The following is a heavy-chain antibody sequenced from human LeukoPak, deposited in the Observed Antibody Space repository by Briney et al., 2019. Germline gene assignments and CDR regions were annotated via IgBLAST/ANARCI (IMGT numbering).Heavy chain of an antibody. D-gene: IGHD2/OR15-2a*01. J-gene: IGHJ4*02. CDR1: GGSISSYY. V-gene: IGHV4-59*01. CDR2: IYYSGST. CDR3: ARGENRAEFDY. Sequence: SETLSLTCTVSGGSISSYYWSWIRQPPGKGLEWIGYIYYSGSTNYNPSLESRVTISVDTSKNQFSLRLSSVTAADTAVYYCARGENRAEFDYWGQGTLVTVSS.